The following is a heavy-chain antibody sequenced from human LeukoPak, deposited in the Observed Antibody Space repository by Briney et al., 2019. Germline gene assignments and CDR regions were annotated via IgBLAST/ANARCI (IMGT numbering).Heavy chain of an antibody. V-gene: IGHV4-59*01. Sequence: SETLSHTCTVSGGSISSYYWSWIRQPPGKGLEWIGYIYYSGSTNYNPSLKSRVTISVDTSKNQFSLKLRSVTAADTAVYYCARVRYFDWLGVTDAFDIWGQGTMVTVSS. CDR3: ARVRYFDWLGVTDAFDI. CDR1: GGSISSYY. J-gene: IGHJ3*02. CDR2: IYYSGST. D-gene: IGHD3-9*01.